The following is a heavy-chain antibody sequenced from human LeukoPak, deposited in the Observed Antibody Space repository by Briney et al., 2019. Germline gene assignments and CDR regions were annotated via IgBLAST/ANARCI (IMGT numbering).Heavy chain of an antibody. CDR1: VFTFSSYS. D-gene: IGHD3-22*01. V-gene: IGHV3-21*01. J-gene: IGHJ3*02. Sequence: GGSLRLSCAASVFTFSSYSMNWVRQAPGKGLEWVSSISSSSSYIYYAGSVKGRFTISRDNAKDSLYLQKNSLRAEDTAVYYCARGHQPYYYDSRGDAFDIWGQGTMVTVSS. CDR2: ISSSSSYI. CDR3: ARGHQPYYYDSRGDAFDI.